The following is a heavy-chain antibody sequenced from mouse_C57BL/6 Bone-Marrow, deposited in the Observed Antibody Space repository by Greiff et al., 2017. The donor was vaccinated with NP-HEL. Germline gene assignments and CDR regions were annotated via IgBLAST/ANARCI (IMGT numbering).Heavy chain of an antibody. D-gene: IGHD1-1*01. V-gene: IGHV1-81*01. CDR2: IYPTSGNT. CDR1: GYTFTSYG. J-gene: IGHJ3*01. Sequence: VQLQQSGAELARPGASVKLSCKASGYTFTSYGIRWVKQRPGQGLEWIGEIYPTSGNTYYNEKFKGKATLTADKSSSTAYMELRSLTSKDSAVYVCAKEDYYGSSGFAYWGQGTLVTVSA. CDR3: AKEDYYGSSGFAY.